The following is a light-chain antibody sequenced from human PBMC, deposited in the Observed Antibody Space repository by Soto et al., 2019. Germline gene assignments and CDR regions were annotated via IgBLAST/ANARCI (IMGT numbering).Light chain of an antibody. Sequence: EIVMTQSPVTLSVSPGERATLSCRASQSVSSNLAWYQQKPGQAPRLLIYAASARATGIPARFSGSGSGTDFTLTISSLQSEDFAVYYCQQYKNWPLFGQGTKVDIK. J-gene: IGKJ1*01. V-gene: IGKV3-15*01. CDR3: QQYKNWPL. CDR2: AAS. CDR1: QSVSSN.